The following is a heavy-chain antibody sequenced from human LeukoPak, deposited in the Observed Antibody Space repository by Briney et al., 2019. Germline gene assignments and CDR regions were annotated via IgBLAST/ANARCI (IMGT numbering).Heavy chain of an antibody. V-gene: IGHV3-30*04. CDR1: GFTFSSYA. J-gene: IGHJ4*02. CDR3: AREPSGYEEAGYFDY. D-gene: IGHD5-12*01. Sequence: GGSLRLSCAASGFTFSSYAMHWVRQAPGKGLEWVAVISYDGSNKYYADSVKGRFTISRDNSKSTLYLQMNSLRAEDTAVYYCAREPSGYEEAGYFDYWGQGTLVTVSS. CDR2: ISYDGSNK.